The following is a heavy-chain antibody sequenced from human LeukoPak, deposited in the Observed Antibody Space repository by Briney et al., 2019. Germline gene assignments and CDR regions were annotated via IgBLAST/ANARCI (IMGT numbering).Heavy chain of an antibody. CDR3: AKEGTTMTYYYFDY. J-gene: IGHJ4*02. D-gene: IGHD4-17*01. Sequence: GGSLRLSCAASGFTFSSYGMHWVRQAPGKGLEWVAFIRYDGSNKYYADSVKGRFTISRDNSKNTLYLQMNSLRADDTAVYYCAKEGTTMTYYYFDYWGQGTLVTVSS. V-gene: IGHV3-30*02. CDR1: GFTFSSYG. CDR2: IRYDGSNK.